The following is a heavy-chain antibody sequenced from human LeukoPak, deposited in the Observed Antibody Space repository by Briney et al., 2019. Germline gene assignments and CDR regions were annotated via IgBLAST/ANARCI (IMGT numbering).Heavy chain of an antibody. Sequence: QPGRSLRLSCAASGFTFSSYAMHWVRQAPGKGLEWVAVISYDGSNKYYADSVKGRFTISRDNSKNTLYLQMNSLRAEDTAVYYCAKDFATGYSSGWYVYWGQGTLVTVSS. CDR2: ISYDGSNK. CDR3: AKDFATGYSSGWYVY. CDR1: GFTFSSYA. J-gene: IGHJ4*02. V-gene: IGHV3-30-3*01. D-gene: IGHD6-19*01.